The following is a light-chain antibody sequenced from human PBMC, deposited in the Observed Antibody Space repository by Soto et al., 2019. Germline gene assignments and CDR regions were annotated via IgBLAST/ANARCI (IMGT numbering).Light chain of an antibody. V-gene: IGKV1-5*03. CDR3: QHYNSYSEA. J-gene: IGKJ1*01. Sequence: DIQMTQSPSTLSGSVGDRVTITCRASQTISSWLAWYQQKKGKAPKLLIYKASTLKSGVPSRFRGSGSGTECTLTISRLQPDDVETDYCQHYNSYSEAFGQGTKVDIK. CDR2: KAS. CDR1: QTISSW.